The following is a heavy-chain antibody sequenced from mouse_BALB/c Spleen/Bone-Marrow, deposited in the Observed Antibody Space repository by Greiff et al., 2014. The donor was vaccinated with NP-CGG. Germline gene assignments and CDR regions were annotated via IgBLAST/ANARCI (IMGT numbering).Heavy chain of an antibody. Sequence: EVKLVESGGGLVQPGGSLRLSCATSGFTFTDYYMSWVRQPPGKAPEWLGFIRNKANGYTTEYSASVKGRFTISRDNSQSILYLQMNTLRAEDSATYYCARDDAMDYWGQGTSVPVSS. CDR3: ARDDAMDY. CDR2: IRNKANGYTT. V-gene: IGHV7-3*02. J-gene: IGHJ4*01. CDR1: GFTFTDYY.